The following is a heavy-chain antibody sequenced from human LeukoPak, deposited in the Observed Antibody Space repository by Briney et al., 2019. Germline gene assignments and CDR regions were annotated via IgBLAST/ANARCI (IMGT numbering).Heavy chain of an antibody. D-gene: IGHD2-21*02. CDR2: VYHGGSS. CDR3: ARRVGTSDCFDY. J-gene: IGHJ4*02. V-gene: IGHV4-38-2*02. Sequence: SETLSLTCTVSGYSISSGFYWGWIRQPPGKGLEWIGNVYHGGSSYYNPSLKSRVTISLDTSKNQFSLNLYSVTAADTAVYYCARRVGTSDCFDYWGQGTLVTVSP. CDR1: GYSISSGFY.